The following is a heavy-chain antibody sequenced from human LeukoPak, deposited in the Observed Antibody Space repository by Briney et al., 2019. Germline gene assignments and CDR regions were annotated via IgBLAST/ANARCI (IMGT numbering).Heavy chain of an antibody. CDR1: GGSISSGSYH. Sequence: PSQTLSLTCTVSGGSISSGSYHWSWIRQPAGKGLEWIGRIYTSGSTNYNPSLKSRVTISVDTSKNQFSLKLSSVTAADTAVYYCARAALGGGSCYFDYWGQGTLVTVSS. J-gene: IGHJ4*02. CDR3: ARAALGGGSCYFDY. V-gene: IGHV4-61*02. CDR2: IYTSGST. D-gene: IGHD2-15*01.